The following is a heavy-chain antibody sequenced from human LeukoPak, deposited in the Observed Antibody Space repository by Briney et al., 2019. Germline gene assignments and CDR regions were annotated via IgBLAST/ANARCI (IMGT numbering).Heavy chain of an antibody. CDR3: TTRACHAGGCSSSFYYYYGLHF. J-gene: IGHJ6*02. Sequence: ASVKVSCKASGNSISNYAVSWVRQAPGQGFEWLGGIIPIFGTADYAQKFQGRVTITADQSTSTTYMALSSLKSEDTATYYCTTRACHAGGCSSSFYYYYGLHFWGQGTTVSVSS. V-gene: IGHV1-69*13. CDR1: GNSISNYA. CDR2: IIPIFGTA. D-gene: IGHD3-16*01.